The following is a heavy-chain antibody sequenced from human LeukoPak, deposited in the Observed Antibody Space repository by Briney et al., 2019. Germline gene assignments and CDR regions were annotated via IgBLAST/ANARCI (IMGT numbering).Heavy chain of an antibody. J-gene: IGHJ4*02. CDR3: ARDSGYCSSTTCYYFDY. V-gene: IGHV1-2*02. Sequence: ASVKVSCKASGYTFTVYYMHWLRQAPGQGLEWMGWINANSGGTKYAQKFQGRVTMTRDTSISTAYMEVTSLRSDDTAMYYCARDSGYCSSTTCYYFDYWGQGTLVTVSS. D-gene: IGHD2-2*01. CDR2: INANSGGT. CDR1: GYTFTVYY.